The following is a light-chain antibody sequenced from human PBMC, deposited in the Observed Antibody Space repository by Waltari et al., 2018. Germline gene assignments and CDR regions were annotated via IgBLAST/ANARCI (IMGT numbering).Light chain of an antibody. CDR3: QHYDRLPYT. Sequence: DIQMTQSPSSLTASVGDRVTITCQASQDFTNYLNWYQQKPGKPPKLLINAASNLEAGVPSRFSGSGSGTDFTLTISSLQAEDVATYYCQHYDRLPYTFGQGTSLQIK. CDR1: QDFTNY. V-gene: IGKV1-33*01. CDR2: AAS. J-gene: IGKJ2*01.